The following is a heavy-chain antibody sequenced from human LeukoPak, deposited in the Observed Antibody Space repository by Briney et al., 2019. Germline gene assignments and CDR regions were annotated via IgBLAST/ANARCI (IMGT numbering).Heavy chain of an antibody. D-gene: IGHD2-15*01. V-gene: IGHV3-48*01. CDR2: ISSTGGTI. Sequence: GGSLRLSCVGSGFTFSNYLMNWVRQAPGKGLEWVSFISSTGGTIYYADAVKGRFTVSRDNAKNSLLLQMNSPRAEDTALYYCARGYSRAAFDIWGQGTMVTVSS. CDR3: ARGYSRAAFDI. CDR1: GFTFSNYL. J-gene: IGHJ3*02.